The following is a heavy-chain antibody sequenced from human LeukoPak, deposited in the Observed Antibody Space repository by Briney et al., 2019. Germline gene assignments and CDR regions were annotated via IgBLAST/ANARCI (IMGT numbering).Heavy chain of an antibody. J-gene: IGHJ6*03. D-gene: IGHD6-6*01. CDR3: ARDSIAARFLGYMDV. CDR1: GGSISSSSYY. Sequence: PSETLSLTCSVSGGSISSSSYYWGWIRQPPGKGLEWIGSIYYSGSTYYNPSLKSRVTISVDTSKNQFSLKLSSVTAADTAVYYCARDSIAARFLGYMDVWGKGTTVTVSS. CDR2: IYYSGST. V-gene: IGHV4-39*07.